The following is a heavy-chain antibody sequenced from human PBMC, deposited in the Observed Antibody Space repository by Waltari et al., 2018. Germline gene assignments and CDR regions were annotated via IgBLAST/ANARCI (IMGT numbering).Heavy chain of an antibody. CDR3: ARGQYYDFWSGYYYYYYGMDV. J-gene: IGHJ6*02. Sequence: QVQLQQWGAGLLKPSETLSLTCAVYGGSFSGYYWSWIRQPPGKGPRWIGEINHSGSPNSTPPLKSRVTISVDTSKIHFSLKLSSVTAADTAVYYCARGQYYDFWSGYYYYYYGMDVWGQGTTVTVSS. CDR1: GGSFSGYY. CDR2: INHSGSP. D-gene: IGHD3-3*01. V-gene: IGHV4-34*01.